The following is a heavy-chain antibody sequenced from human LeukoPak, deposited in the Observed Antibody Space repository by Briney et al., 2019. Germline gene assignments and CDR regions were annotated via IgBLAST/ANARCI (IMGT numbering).Heavy chain of an antibody. CDR1: GYSFTNNW. J-gene: IGHJ3*01. CDR2: IYPGGSDI. D-gene: IGHD4-17*01. V-gene: IGHV5-51*01. Sequence: GESLKISCKASGYSFTNNWIAWVRQMPGQGVEWMGIIYPGGSDIHYSPPFQGQVTISVDKTINTAYLQWSSLKASDTAIYYCARPNSEWTTAGGFDLWGQGTLVTVSS. CDR3: ARPNSEWTTAGGFDL.